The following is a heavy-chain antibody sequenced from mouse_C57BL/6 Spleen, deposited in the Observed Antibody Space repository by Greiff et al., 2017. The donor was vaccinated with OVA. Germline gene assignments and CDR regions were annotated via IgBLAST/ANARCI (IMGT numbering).Heavy chain of an antibody. CDR1: GIDFSRYW. D-gene: IGHD1-1*01. CDR3: ARLAYYPYYAMDY. V-gene: IGHV4-1*01. CDR2: INPDSSTI. Sequence: EVKVIESGGGLVQPGGSLKLSCAASGIDFSRYWMSWVRRAPGKGLEWIGEINPDSSTINYAPSLKDKFIISRDNAKNTLYLQMSKVRSEDTALYYCARLAYYPYYAMDYWGQGTSVTVSS. J-gene: IGHJ4*01.